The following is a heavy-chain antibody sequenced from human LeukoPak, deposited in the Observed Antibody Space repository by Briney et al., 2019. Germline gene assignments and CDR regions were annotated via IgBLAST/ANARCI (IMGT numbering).Heavy chain of an antibody. CDR3: ASLCSGGSCSFHWFDP. V-gene: IGHV1-69*13. J-gene: IGHJ5*02. CDR1: GGAFNTYA. Sequence: ASVKVSCKASGGAFNTYALIWVRQAPGQGLEWMGGIIPIFGTANYAQKFQGRVTITADESTSTAYMELSSLRSEDTAVYYCASLCSGGSCSFHWFDPWGQGTLVTVSS. CDR2: IIPIFGTA. D-gene: IGHD2-15*01.